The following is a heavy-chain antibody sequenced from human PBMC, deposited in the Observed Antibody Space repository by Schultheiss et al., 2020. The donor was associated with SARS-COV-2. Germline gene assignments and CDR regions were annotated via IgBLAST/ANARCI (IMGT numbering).Heavy chain of an antibody. D-gene: IGHD2-2*01. V-gene: IGHV4-34*01. CDR1: GGSFSGYS. CDR2: INHSGST. J-gene: IGHJ4*02. Sequence: SETLSLTCALYGGSFSGYSWGWIRQPPGKGLEWIGEINHSGSTNYNPSLKSRVTISVDTSKNQFSLKLSSVTAADTAVYYCASFSVVVPAATVWGQGTLVTVSS. CDR3: ASFSVVVPAATV.